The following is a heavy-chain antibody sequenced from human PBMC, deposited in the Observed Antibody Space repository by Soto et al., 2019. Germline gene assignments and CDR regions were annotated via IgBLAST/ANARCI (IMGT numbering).Heavy chain of an antibody. V-gene: IGHV3-48*02. Sequence: EVQLVESGGGLVQPGGSLRLSRAASGFRFSIYSMNWVRQAPGKGREWSAYITSDTNTIKYADSVKGRFTISRDNATNSVYLQMNSLRDEDTAVYYCARSVEGHFDYWGQGTVVTVSS. CDR1: GFRFSIYS. J-gene: IGHJ4*02. D-gene: IGHD6-19*01. CDR3: ARSVEGHFDY. CDR2: ITSDTNTI.